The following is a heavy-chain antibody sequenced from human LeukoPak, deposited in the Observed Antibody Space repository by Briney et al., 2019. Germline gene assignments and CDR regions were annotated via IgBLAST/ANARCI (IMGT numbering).Heavy chain of an antibody. CDR3: ARTFDY. CDR2: ISSSSTYI. J-gene: IGHJ4*02. CDR1: GFTFTSYR. Sequence: GGSLRLSCAASGFTFTSYRMDWVRQAPGKGLEWASSISSSSTYIYYADSVKGRFTISRDNARNSLYLQMDSLRAEDTAVYFCARTFDYWGQGTLVTVSS. V-gene: IGHV3-21*01.